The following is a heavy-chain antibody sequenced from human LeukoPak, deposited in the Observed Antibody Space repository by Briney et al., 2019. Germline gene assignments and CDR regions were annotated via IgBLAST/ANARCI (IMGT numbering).Heavy chain of an antibody. V-gene: IGHV3-30*18. J-gene: IGHJ4*02. CDR2: ISYDRSNK. Sequence: GGSLTLSCAASGFTFSSYGMHWVRQAPGKGLEWVAVISYDRSNKYYADSVKGRFTISRDNSKNTLYLQMNSLRAEDTAVYYCAKCPYSSGWKILGYWGQGTLVTVSS. CDR3: AKCPYSSGWKILGY. CDR1: GFTFSSYG. D-gene: IGHD6-19*01.